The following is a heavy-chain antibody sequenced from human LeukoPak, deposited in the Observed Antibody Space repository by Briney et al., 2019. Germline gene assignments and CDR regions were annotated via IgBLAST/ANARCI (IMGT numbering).Heavy chain of an antibody. CDR2: ISSSGVNV. D-gene: IGHD4-17*01. J-gene: IGHJ4*02. CDR1: GVTFSSYE. CDR3: ARDYDYGDYPGY. Sequence: PGGSLRLSCAASGVTFSSYEMKWVRQAPGKGLEWVSYISSSGVNVYYADSARGRFTISRDNAKNSLYLQMNSLRAEDTALYYCARDYDYGDYPGYWGQGTLVTVSS. V-gene: IGHV3-48*03.